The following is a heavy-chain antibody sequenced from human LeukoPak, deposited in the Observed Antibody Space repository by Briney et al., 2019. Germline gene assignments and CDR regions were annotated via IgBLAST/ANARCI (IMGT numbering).Heavy chain of an antibody. CDR1: RFTFSTYG. J-gene: IGHJ6*02. CDR2: ISYDGSDK. V-gene: IGHV3-30*03. D-gene: IGHD3-10*01. Sequence: GRSLRLSCAASRFTFSTYGMHWVRQVPGKGLDWVEDISYDGSDKYYADSVKGRFTISRDNSKNTLYLQMNSLRAEDTAVYYCAGALVRGVIASYSYYDMDVWGQGTTVTVSS. CDR3: AGALVRGVIASYSYYDMDV.